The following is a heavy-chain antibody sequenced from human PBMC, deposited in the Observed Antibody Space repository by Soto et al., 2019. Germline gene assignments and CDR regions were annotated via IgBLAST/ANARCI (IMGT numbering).Heavy chain of an antibody. CDR2: ISGSGGST. CDR3: AKDRGGSEAFDI. CDR1: GFTFSSYA. V-gene: IGHV3-23*01. Sequence: GGSLRLSCAASGFTFSSYAMSWVRQAPGKGLEWVSAISGSGGSTYYADSVKGRCTISRDNSKNTLYLQMNSLRAEDTCVYYCAKDRGGSEAFDIWGQGTMVTVSS. J-gene: IGHJ3*02. D-gene: IGHD3-16*01.